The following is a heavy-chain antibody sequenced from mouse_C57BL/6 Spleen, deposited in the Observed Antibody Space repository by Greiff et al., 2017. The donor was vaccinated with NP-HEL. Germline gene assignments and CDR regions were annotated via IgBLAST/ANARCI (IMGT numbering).Heavy chain of an antibody. CDR2: IDPENGDT. V-gene: IGHV14-4*01. D-gene: IGHD1-1*01. CDR1: GFNIKDDY. CDR3: SHVLYYRDWYFDV. J-gene: IGHJ1*03. Sequence: EVQRVESGAELVRPGASVKLSCTASGFNIKDDYMHWVKQRPEQGLEWIGWIDPENGDTEYASKFQGKATITADTSSNTAYLQLSSLTSEDTAVYYCSHVLYYRDWYFDVWGTGTTVTVSS.